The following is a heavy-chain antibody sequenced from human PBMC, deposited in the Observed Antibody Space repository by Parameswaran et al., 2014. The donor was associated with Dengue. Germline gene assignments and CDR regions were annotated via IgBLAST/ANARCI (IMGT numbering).Heavy chain of an antibody. CDR3: ANLANYVYHEGSYRNDF. J-gene: IGHJ4*02. D-gene: IGHD3-16*02. Sequence: VRQAPGKGLEWVSTITGSGDSTFYAAPVKGRFTISRDNSKNTLFLHMKGLRAEDTALYYCANLANYVYHEGSYRNDFWGQGTLVTVSS. V-gene: IGHV3-23*01. CDR2: ITGSGDST.